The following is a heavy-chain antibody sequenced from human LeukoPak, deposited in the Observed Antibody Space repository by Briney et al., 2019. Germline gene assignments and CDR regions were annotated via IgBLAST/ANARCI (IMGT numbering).Heavy chain of an antibody. V-gene: IGHV1-69*01. Sequence: GSSVKVSCKASGGTFSSYAISWVRQAPGQGLEWMGGIIPIFGTANYAQKFQGRVTITADESTSTAYMELSSLRSEDTAVYYCARGSGYYDSSGYYSETFDYWGQGTLVTVSS. CDR1: GGTFSSYA. CDR3: ARGSGYYDSSGYYSETFDY. D-gene: IGHD3-22*01. CDR2: IIPIFGTA. J-gene: IGHJ4*02.